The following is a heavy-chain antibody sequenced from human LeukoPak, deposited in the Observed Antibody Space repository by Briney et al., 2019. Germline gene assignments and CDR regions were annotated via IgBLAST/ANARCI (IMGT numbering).Heavy chain of an antibody. CDR3: ARVPLTRVTTMGRHAFDI. Sequence: SETLSLTCAVYGGSFSGYYWSGIRRPPGKGLEGIGEFNHSGSTNYNPSLKSRVTISVDTSKNQFSLKLSSVTAADTAVYYCARVPLTRVTTMGRHAFDIWGQGTMVTVSS. CDR1: GGSFSGYY. V-gene: IGHV4-34*01. D-gene: IGHD4-17*01. J-gene: IGHJ3*02. CDR2: FNHSGST.